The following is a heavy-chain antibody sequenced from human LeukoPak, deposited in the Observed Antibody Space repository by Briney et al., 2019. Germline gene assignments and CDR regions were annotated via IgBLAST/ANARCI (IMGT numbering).Heavy chain of an antibody. J-gene: IGHJ6*02. CDR1: GGTFSSYA. CDR2: IIPIFGTA. Sequence: SVRVSCKASGGTFSSYAISWVRQAPGQGLEWMGGIIPIFGTANYAQKLQGRVTITADESTSTAYMELSSLRSEDTAVYYCARARPLVVVKDYYYYGMDVWGQGTTVTVSS. CDR3: ARARPLVVVKDYYYYGMDV. V-gene: IGHV1-69*01. D-gene: IGHD3-22*01.